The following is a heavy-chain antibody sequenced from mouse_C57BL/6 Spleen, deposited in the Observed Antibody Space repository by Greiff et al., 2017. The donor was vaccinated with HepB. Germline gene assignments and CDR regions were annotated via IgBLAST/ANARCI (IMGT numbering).Heavy chain of an antibody. J-gene: IGHJ4*01. CDR3: ARSRRGAMDY. CDR2: ISYDGSN. V-gene: IGHV3-6*01. D-gene: IGHD1-1*01. CDR1: FYSIPSCYY. Sequence: PFLFPPSPSLSLPFSFPFYSIPSCYYCNSIPQFPGNKLECIGYISYDGSNNYNPSLKNRISITRDTSKNQFFLKLNSVTTEDTATYYCARSRRGAMDYWGQGTSVTVSS.